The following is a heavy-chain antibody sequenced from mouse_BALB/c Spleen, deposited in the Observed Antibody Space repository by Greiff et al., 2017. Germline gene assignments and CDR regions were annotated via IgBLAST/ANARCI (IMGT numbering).Heavy chain of an antibody. Sequence: QVQLQQSGAELVRPGSSVKISCKASGYAFSSYWMNWVKQRPGQGLEWIGQIYPGDGDTNYNGKFKGKATLTADKSSSTAYMQLSSLTSEDSAVYFCARNKYGIMDYWGQGTSVTVSS. CDR3: ARNKYGIMDY. V-gene: IGHV1-80*01. J-gene: IGHJ4*01. CDR2: IYPGDGDT. D-gene: IGHD2-10*02. CDR1: GYAFSSYW.